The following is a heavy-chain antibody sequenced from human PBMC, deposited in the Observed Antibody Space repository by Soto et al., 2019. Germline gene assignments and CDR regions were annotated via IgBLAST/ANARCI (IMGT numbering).Heavy chain of an antibody. CDR3: ARDRDIVVVPAATPFDI. CDR1: GCTFTSYG. V-gene: IGHV1-18*01. Sequence: ASVKVSCKASGCTFTSYGISWVRQAPGQGLEWMGWISAYNGDTNYAQKLQGRVTMTTDTSTSTAYMELRSLRSDDTAVYYCARDRDIVVVPAATPFDIWGQGTMVTVSS. CDR2: ISAYNGDT. D-gene: IGHD2-2*01. J-gene: IGHJ3*02.